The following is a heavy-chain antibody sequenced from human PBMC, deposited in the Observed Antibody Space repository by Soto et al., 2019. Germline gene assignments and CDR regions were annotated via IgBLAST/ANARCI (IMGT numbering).Heavy chain of an antibody. CDR3: TRTSAVEGDY. J-gene: IGHJ4*02. CDR1: GGSISNGDYY. Sequence: QVQLQESGPGLVKPSQTLSLTCTVSGGSISNGDYYWNWIRQPPGKGLEWIGSIYYTGITYYNPSLKSRVTMSLDTSKNQFSLKLSSVTAADTAMHYCTRTSAVEGDYLGQGILVTVSS. CDR2: IYYTGIT. V-gene: IGHV4-30-4*01. D-gene: IGHD2-15*01.